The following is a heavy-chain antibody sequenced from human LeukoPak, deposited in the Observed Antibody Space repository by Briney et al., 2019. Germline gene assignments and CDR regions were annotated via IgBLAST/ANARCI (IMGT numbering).Heavy chain of an antibody. D-gene: IGHD1-26*01. Sequence: GGSLRLSCAASGLTFSYYSLTWVRQAPGKGLEWVSSISSSSSYIYYADSLKGRFTISRDNARNSLYLQMNSLRAEDTAVYYCARAGSGRSPDWFDPWGQGTLVTVSS. J-gene: IGHJ5*02. V-gene: IGHV3-21*01. CDR3: ARAGSGRSPDWFDP. CDR2: ISSSSSYI. CDR1: GLTFSYYS.